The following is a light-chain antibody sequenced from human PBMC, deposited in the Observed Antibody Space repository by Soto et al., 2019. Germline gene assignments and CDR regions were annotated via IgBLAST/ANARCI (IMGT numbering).Light chain of an antibody. CDR2: GPS. CDR3: QEYGYLLPVT. J-gene: IGKJ3*01. V-gene: IGKV3-20*01. Sequence: EFVLTQSPDTLSLPPGERATLSCRASQTVTSSNVAWYQQKPGQAPRPLVYGPSTRATGVPDRFSGSGSGTDFTLTIRRLEPEDFAGYYGQEYGYLLPVTFGPGTKVEIK. CDR1: QTVTSSN.